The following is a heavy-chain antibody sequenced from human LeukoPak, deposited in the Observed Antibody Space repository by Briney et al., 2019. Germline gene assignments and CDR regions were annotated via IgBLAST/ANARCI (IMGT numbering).Heavy chain of an antibody. V-gene: IGHV4-59*08. CDR1: VGSISSYY. CDR3: ARGVSYYDSSGYYNEYFQH. J-gene: IGHJ1*01. CDR2: IYYSGST. Sequence: SETLSLTCTVSVGSISSYYWSWIRQPPAKGLEWIGYIYYSGSTNYNPSLKSRVTISVDTSKNQFSLKLSSVTAADTAVYYCARGVSYYDSSGYYNEYFQHWGQGTLVTVSS. D-gene: IGHD3-22*01.